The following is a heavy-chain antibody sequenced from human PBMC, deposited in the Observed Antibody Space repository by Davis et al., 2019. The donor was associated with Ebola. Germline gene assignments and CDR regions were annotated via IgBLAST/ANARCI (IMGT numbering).Heavy chain of an antibody. Sequence: GESLKISCAASGFTFSSYWMHWVRQAPGKGLVWVSRINPDGSFTDYADSVKGRFSISRDSTSNTLYLQMNGLRAEDTAVYYCAGLPWNSKSFDYWGQGTLVTVSS. CDR3: AGLPWNSKSFDY. CDR2: INPDGSFT. J-gene: IGHJ4*02. V-gene: IGHV3-74*01. CDR1: GFTFSSYW. D-gene: IGHD1-7*01.